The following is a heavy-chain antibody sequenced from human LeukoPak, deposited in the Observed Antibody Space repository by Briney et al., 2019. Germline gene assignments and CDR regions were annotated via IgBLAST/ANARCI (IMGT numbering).Heavy chain of an antibody. CDR1: GFSFPSFG. Sequence: ASVKVSCKTSGFSFPSFGISWVRRAPGQGLEWMGWISGSSGETNSAQKFQGRITLTTDTSTRTAYMELRSPRSDDTAVYYCARVLAGHPGYWGQGTLVTVSS. V-gene: IGHV1-18*01. CDR2: ISGSSGET. CDR3: ARVLAGHPGY. D-gene: IGHD6-19*01. J-gene: IGHJ4*02.